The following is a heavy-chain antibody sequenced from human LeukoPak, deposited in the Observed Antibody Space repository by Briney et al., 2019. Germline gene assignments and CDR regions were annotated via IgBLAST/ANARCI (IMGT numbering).Heavy chain of an antibody. D-gene: IGHD4-17*01. CDR1: GDSISRSSYY. CDR3: AIDHDYDPFDY. J-gene: IGHJ4*02. Sequence: SETLSLTCTVSGDSISRSSYYWGWIRQPPGKGLEWIGRIYFSGSAYYNPSLKSRVTLSVDTSKNHFSLKLTSVTAADTAVYYCAIDHDYDPFDYWGRGSLVTVS. V-gene: IGHV4-39*07. CDR2: IYFSGSA.